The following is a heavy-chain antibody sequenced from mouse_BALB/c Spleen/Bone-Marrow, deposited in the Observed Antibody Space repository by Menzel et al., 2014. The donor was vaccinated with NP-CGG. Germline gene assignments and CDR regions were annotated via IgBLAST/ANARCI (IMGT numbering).Heavy chain of an antibody. CDR1: GFSLTVYG. V-gene: IGHV2-6-7*01. J-gene: IGHJ2*01. CDR3: ASEGNYFDY. Sequence: VQLVESGPGLVAPSQSLSTTCTVSGFSLTVYGVNWVRQPPGKGPEWLGMIWGDGITDYNSAFKSRLSISKDDSKSQVFLKMNSLQTDDTAKYYCASEGNYFDYWGQGTTLTVSS. CDR2: IWGDGIT.